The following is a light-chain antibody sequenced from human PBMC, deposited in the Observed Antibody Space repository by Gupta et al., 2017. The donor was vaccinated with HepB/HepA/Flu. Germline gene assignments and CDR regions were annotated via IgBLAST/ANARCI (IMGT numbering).Light chain of an antibody. J-gene: IGKJ2*01. CDR2: AAS. CDR1: QTISTY. Sequence: DIQVTQSPSSLSASIGDRVTITCRTSQTISTYLNWYQQKPGKAPRLLIYAASNLQSGVPSRFSGSRSGTDFTLTISRLQFEDFATYYCQQRDSIPYTFGQGTKMEIK. V-gene: IGKV1-39*01. CDR3: QQRDSIPYT.